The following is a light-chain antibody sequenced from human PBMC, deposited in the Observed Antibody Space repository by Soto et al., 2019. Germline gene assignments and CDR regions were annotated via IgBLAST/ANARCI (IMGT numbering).Light chain of an antibody. J-gene: IGKJ1*01. V-gene: IGKV3-20*01. CDR3: QQYGSSPKT. CDR2: GAS. Sequence: EIVLTQSPGTLSLSPGERATLSCRASQSVSNNYLAWYQQKPGQAPRLLIYGASSRATGIPDRFSGSGSGTDFTLTVSRVEPEDFAVFYCQQYGSSPKTFGQGTRVEIK. CDR1: QSVSNNY.